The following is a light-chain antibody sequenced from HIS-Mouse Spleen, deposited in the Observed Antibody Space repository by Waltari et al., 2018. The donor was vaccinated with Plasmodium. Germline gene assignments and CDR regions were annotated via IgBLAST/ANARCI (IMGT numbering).Light chain of an antibody. CDR1: QSVSSN. Sequence: EIVMTQSPATLSVPPGERASQSVSSNLAWYQQKPGQAPRLLIYGASTRATGIPARFSGSGSGTEFTLTISSLQSEDFAVYYCQQYNNWSFTFGPGTKVDIK. V-gene: IGKV3-15*01. J-gene: IGKJ3*01. CDR3: QQYNNWSFT. CDR2: GAS.